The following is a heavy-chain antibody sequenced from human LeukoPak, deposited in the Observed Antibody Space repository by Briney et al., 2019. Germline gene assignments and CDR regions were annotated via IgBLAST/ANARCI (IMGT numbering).Heavy chain of an antibody. D-gene: IGHD1-26*01. CDR1: GYTFTGYY. J-gene: IGHJ4*02. CDR2: INPNSGGT. CDR3: ARVRVGATKSFDY. Sequence: ASVKVSCKASGYTFTGYYMHWVRQAPGQGLEWMGWINPNSGGTNYAQKFQGRVTMTRGTSISTAYMELSRLRSDDTAVYYCARVRVGATKSFDYWGQGTLVTVSS. V-gene: IGHV1-2*02.